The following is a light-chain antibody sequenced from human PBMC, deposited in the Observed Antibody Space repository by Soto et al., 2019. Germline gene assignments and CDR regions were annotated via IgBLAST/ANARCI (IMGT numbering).Light chain of an antibody. Sequence: QSALTQPASVSGSPGQSITISCTGTSNDVRSYNLVSWYQQHPGKAPKLMIYEGSKRPSGVSNRFSGSKSGNTASLTISGLQAEDEADYYCCSYAGSSTYYVFGTGTKLTVL. V-gene: IGLV2-23*01. J-gene: IGLJ1*01. CDR2: EGS. CDR1: SNDVRSYNL. CDR3: CSYAGSSTYYV.